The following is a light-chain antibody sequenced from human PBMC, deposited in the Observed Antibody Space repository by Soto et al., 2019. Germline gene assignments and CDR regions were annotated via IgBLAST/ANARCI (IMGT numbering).Light chain of an antibody. CDR1: SSDVGGYNY. Sequence: QSALTQPASVSGSPGQSITISCTGTSSDVGGYNYVSWYQQHPGKAPKLMIYDVSNRPSGVSNRFSGSKSGNTASLTISGLPAEDEAAYYCSSYTSSSTLVVFGGGTQLTVL. J-gene: IGLJ2*01. V-gene: IGLV2-14*01. CDR2: DVS. CDR3: SSYTSSSTLVV.